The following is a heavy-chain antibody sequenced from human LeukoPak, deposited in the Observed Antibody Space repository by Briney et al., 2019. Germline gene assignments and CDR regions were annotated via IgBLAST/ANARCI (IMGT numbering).Heavy chain of an antibody. CDR1: GFTFSSYA. V-gene: IGHV3-23*01. J-gene: IGHJ4*02. CDR2: ISGIDGST. Sequence: PGGSLRLSRAASGFTFSSYAMSWVRQAPGKGLEWVSAISGIDGSTYYADSVRGRFTISRDNSKNTLSLQMSSLRAGDTAIYYCAKDGGDSNSWYGDYWGQGILVTVSS. CDR3: AKDGGDSNSWYGDY. D-gene: IGHD6-13*01.